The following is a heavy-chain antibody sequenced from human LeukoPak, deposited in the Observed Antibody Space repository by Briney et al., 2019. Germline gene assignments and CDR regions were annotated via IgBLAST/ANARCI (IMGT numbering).Heavy chain of an antibody. D-gene: IGHD3-10*01. CDR2: IYYSGST. CDR1: GVSISSGGYY. V-gene: IGHV4-31*03. J-gene: IGHJ4*02. Sequence: SETLSLTCTVSGVSISSGGYYWSWLRQHPGKGLEWIGYIYYSGSTYYNPSLKSRVTISVDTSKNQFSLKLSSVTAADTAVYYCASLGILYYYGSGPKDRRRALNFDYWGQGTLVTVSS. CDR3: ASLGILYYYGSGPKDRRRALNFDY.